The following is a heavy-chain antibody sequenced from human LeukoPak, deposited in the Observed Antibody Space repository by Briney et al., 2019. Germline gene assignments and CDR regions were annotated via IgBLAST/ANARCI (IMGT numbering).Heavy chain of an antibody. J-gene: IGHJ5*02. V-gene: IGHV4-59*01. CDR3: ARDWYYYDSSGYHRNNWFDP. CDR1: GGSISSYY. CDR2: IYYSGST. Sequence: SETLSLTCTVSGGSISSYYWSWIRQPPGKGLEWIGYIYYSGSTNYNPSLKSRLTISVDTPKNQFSLKLSSVTAADTAVYYCARDWYYYDSSGYHRNNWFDPWGQGTLVTVSS. D-gene: IGHD3-22*01.